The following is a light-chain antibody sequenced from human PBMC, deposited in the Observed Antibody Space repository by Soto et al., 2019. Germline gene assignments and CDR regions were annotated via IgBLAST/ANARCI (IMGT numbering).Light chain of an antibody. CDR2: AAS. V-gene: IGKV1-39*01. CDR3: QQSYSIFRT. J-gene: IGKJ2*01. Sequence: DIQMTQSPSSLSASVGDRVTITCRASQRISSYLNWYQQKPGKAPKLLIYAASNLQSGGPSRFSGSGSGTDFTLTISSLQPEDFATYYCQQSYSIFRTFGQGTKVDIK. CDR1: QRISSY.